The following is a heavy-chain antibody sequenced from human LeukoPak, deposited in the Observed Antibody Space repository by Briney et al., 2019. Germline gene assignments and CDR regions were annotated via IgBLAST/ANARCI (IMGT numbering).Heavy chain of an antibody. J-gene: IGHJ4*02. CDR1: GFTFSSYW. Sequence: GGSLRLSCAASGFTFSSYWMSWVRQAPGKGLEWVSAISGSGGSTYYADSVKGRFTISRDNSKNTLYLQMNSLRAEDAAVYYCAKSRLRAYYFDYWGQGTLVTVSS. D-gene: IGHD4-17*01. CDR2: ISGSGGST. V-gene: IGHV3-23*01. CDR3: AKSRLRAYYFDY.